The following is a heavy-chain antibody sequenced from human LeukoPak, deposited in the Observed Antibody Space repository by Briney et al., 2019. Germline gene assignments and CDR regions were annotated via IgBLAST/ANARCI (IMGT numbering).Heavy chain of an antibody. CDR1: GFTFSNYA. CDR3: AKDTEQLSGYYYYGLDV. CDR2: ISGSGHST. Sequence: GGSLRLSCAASGFTFSNYAMTWVRQAPGKGLEWVSTISGSGHSTYYADSVRGRFTISRDNSRNTLFLQMYSLRAEDTALYYCAKDTEQLSGYYYYGLDVWSQGTTVTVSS. V-gene: IGHV3-23*01. D-gene: IGHD6-13*01. J-gene: IGHJ6*02.